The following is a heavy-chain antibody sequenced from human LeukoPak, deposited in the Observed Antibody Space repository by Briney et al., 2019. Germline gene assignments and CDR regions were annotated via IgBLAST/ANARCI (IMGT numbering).Heavy chain of an antibody. CDR1: AGTFSSYA. Sequence: ASAKFSCKASAGTFSSYAISWVRQPHGQGLERMGGIIPIFGTANYAQKFQGRVTITADKSTSTAYMELSSLRSEDTAVYDCARDRPDRSSTSCLTKNDYWGQGTLVTVSS. D-gene: IGHD2-2*01. J-gene: IGHJ4*02. V-gene: IGHV1-69*06. CDR2: IIPIFGTA. CDR3: ARDRPDRSSTSCLTKNDY.